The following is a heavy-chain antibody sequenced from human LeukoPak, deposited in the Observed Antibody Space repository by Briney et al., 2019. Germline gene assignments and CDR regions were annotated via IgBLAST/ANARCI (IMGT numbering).Heavy chain of an antibody. CDR1: IFTFSTYA. CDR2: ISSSSSYI. J-gene: IGHJ6*03. D-gene: IGHD6-19*01. V-gene: IGHV3-21*01. Sequence: GGSLRLSCAASIFTFSTYAMSWVRQAPGKGLEWVSSISSSSSYIYYADSVKGRFTISRDNAKNSLYLQMNSLRAEDTAVYYCAISGGGNAVAGYYYYYYMDVWGKGTTVTVSS. CDR3: AISGGGNAVAGYYYYYYMDV.